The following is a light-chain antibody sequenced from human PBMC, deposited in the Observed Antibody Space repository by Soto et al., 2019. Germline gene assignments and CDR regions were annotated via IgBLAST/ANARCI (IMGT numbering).Light chain of an antibody. V-gene: IGKV1-13*02. CDR3: QQFNSYPRT. CDR2: DAS. J-gene: IGKJ3*01. Sequence: AIQLTQSPSSLSASVGDRVTITCRASQGITSALACYQQKPGKAPKLLIYDASSLESGVPSRLIGSGSGTDFTLTISSLQPEDFATYYCQQFNSYPRTFGPGTKVDIK. CDR1: QGITSA.